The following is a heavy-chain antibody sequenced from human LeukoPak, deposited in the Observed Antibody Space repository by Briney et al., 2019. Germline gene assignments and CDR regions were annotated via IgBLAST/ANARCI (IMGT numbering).Heavy chain of an antibody. D-gene: IGHD3-22*01. CDR2: ISAYNDDT. CDR3: ARLFSMIGYYFDY. Sequence: ASVTVSCKASGYTFTSYGISWVRQAPGQGLEWMGWISAYNDDTNSAQNLQGRVTMTTDTSTSTAYMELRSLRSDDTAVYYCARLFSMIGYYFDYWGQGTLVTVSS. CDR1: GYTFTSYG. V-gene: IGHV1-18*01. J-gene: IGHJ4*02.